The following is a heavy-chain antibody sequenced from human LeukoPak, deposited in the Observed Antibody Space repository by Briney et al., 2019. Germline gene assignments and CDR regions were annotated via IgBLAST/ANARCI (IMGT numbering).Heavy chain of an antibody. CDR3: ARLHIAAAGYYYYGMDG. D-gene: IGHD6-13*01. V-gene: IGHV4-59*08. CDR1: GGSISSYY. CDR2: IYYSGST. J-gene: IGHJ6*02. Sequence: SETLSLTCTVSGGSISSYYWSWIRQPPGEGLEWIGYIYYSGSTNYNPSLKSRVTISLDTSKNQFSLKLSSVTAADTAVYYCARLHIAAAGYYYYGMDGWGQGTTVTVSS.